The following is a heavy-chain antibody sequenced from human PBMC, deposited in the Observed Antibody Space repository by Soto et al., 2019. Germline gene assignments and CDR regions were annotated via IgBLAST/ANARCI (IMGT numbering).Heavy chain of an antibody. V-gene: IGHV5-51*01. D-gene: IGHD6-19*01. CDR2: IYPGDSDT. CDR3: AGTSATGYRSGWYVWAFDI. CDR1: GYSFTSYW. Sequence: GESLKISCKGSGYSFTSYWIGWVRQMPGKGLEWMGIIYPGDSDTRYSPSFQGQVTISADKSISTAYLQWGSLKASDTAMYYCAGTSATGYRSGWYVWAFDIWGQGTMVTVSS. J-gene: IGHJ3*02.